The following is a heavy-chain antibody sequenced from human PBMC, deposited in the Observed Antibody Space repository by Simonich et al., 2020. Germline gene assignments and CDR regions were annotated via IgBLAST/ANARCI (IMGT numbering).Heavy chain of an antibody. CDR2: IKKDGSEK. CDR3: ACLGTGDAFDI. J-gene: IGHJ3*02. D-gene: IGHD3-9*01. Sequence: EVQLVESGGGLVQPGGSLRLSCAASGFTFSSYWMGWVRQAPGKGLEWVANIKKDGSEKYYVDSVKGRFTISRDNAKNSLYLQMNSLRAEDTAVYYCACLGTGDAFDIWGQGTMVTVSS. V-gene: IGHV3-7*01. CDR1: GFTFSSYW.